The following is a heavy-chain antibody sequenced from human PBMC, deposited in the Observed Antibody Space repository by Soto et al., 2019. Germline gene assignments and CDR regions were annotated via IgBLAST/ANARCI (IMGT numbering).Heavy chain of an antibody. V-gene: IGHV3-66*01. CDR3: ARSWGYYDSSGYYYVPRGVRYYFDF. Sequence: LRLSCAASGFTVSSNYMSWVRQAPGKGLEWVSVIYSGGSTYYADSVKGRFTISRDNSKNTLYLQMNSLRAEDTAVYYCARSWGYYDSSGYYYVPRGVRYYFDFWGQGTLVTVSS. CDR1: GFTVSSNY. CDR2: IYSGGST. J-gene: IGHJ4*02. D-gene: IGHD3-22*01.